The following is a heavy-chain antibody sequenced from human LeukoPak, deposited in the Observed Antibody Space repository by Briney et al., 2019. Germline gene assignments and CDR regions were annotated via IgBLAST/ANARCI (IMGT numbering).Heavy chain of an antibody. CDR1: GGSISSSSYY. Sequence: SETLSLTCTVSGGSISSSSYYWGWIRQPPGKGLEWIGSIYYSGSTYYNPSLKSRVTISLDTSKSQFSLKLSSAAAADTAMYYCARASLKGGSYYYYMDVWGKGTTVTISS. J-gene: IGHJ6*03. CDR2: IYYSGST. CDR3: ARASLKGGSYYYYMDV. V-gene: IGHV4-39*07.